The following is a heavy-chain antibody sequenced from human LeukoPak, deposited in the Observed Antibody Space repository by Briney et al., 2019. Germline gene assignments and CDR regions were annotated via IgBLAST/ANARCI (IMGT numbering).Heavy chain of an antibody. V-gene: IGHV3-21*01. CDR3: ARAMEQWLVPGGFDY. D-gene: IGHD6-19*01. J-gene: IGHJ4*02. Sequence: GGSLRLSRAASGFTFSSYSMNWVRQAPGKGLEWVSSISSSSSYIYYADSVKGRFTISRDNSKNTLYLQMNSLRAEDTAVYYCARAMEQWLVPGGFDYWGQGTLVTVSS. CDR2: ISSSSSYI. CDR1: GFTFSSYS.